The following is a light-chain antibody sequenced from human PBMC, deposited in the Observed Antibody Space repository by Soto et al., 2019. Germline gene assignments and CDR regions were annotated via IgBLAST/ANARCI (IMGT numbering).Light chain of an antibody. V-gene: IGKV3D-20*02. Sequence: EIVLTQSPGTLSLSPGERGTLSCRGSQSVSSSYLAWYQQKPGQAPRLLIYGASSRATGIPDRFSGSGSGTDFTLTISSLEPEDSAVYYCQQRHMWPITFGQGTRLEI. J-gene: IGKJ5*01. CDR2: GAS. CDR3: QQRHMWPIT. CDR1: QSVSSSY.